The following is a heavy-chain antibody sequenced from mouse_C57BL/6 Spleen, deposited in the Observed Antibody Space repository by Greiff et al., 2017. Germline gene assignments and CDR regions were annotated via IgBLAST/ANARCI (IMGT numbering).Heavy chain of an antibody. CDR1: CFTFSDYG. Sequence: EVKLMESGGGLVKPGGSLKLSCAASCFTFSDYGMHWVRQAPEKGLEWVAYISSGSSTIYYADTVKGRFTISRDNAKNTLFLQMTSLRSEDTAMYYCARRLYYGSSYDWYFDVWGTGTTVTVSS. CDR3: ARRLYYGSSYDWYFDV. D-gene: IGHD1-1*01. V-gene: IGHV5-17*01. J-gene: IGHJ1*03. CDR2: ISSGSSTI.